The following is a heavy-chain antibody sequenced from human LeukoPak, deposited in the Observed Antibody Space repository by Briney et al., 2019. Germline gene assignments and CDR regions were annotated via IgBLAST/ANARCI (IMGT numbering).Heavy chain of an antibody. D-gene: IGHD2-2*02. CDR3: TRDGRDVNIPEFYFDY. CDR2: ISYDGSKK. V-gene: IGHV3-30-3*01. Sequence: GGSLRLSCAASGLTFSNYAMHWVRQAPGKGLEWVAVISYDGSKKYYTDSVKGRFTISRDNSKNTLFLQMSGLRAADTAVYYCTRDGRDVNIPEFYFDYWGQGTLVTVSS. J-gene: IGHJ4*02. CDR1: GLTFSNYA.